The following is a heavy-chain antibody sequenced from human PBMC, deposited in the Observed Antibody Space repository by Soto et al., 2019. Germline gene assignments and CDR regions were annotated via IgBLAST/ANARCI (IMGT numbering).Heavy chain of an antibody. CDR1: GGSVSSGSYY. CDR3: ARAYDYVWGSYPPNWFDP. V-gene: IGHV4-61*01. D-gene: IGHD3-16*02. Sequence: SETLSLTCTVSGGSVSSGSYYWSWIRQPPGKGLEWIGYIYYSGSTNYNPSLKSRVTISVDTSKNQFSLKLSSVTAADTAVYYCARAYDYVWGSYPPNWFDPWGQGTLVTVPQ. J-gene: IGHJ5*02. CDR2: IYYSGST.